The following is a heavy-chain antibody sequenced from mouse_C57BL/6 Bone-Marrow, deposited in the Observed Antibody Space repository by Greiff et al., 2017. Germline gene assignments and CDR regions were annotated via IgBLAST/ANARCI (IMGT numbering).Heavy chain of an antibody. J-gene: IGHJ3*01. D-gene: IGHD2-4*01. CDR1: GYTFTSYW. CDR2: IDPSDSYT. V-gene: IGHV1-69*01. CDR3: AAYDYDAY. Sequence: QVQLQQPGAELVMPGASVKLSCKASGYTFTSYWMHWVKQRPGQGLEWIGEIDPSDSYTNYNQQFKGKSTLTVDKSSSTAYMQLSSLTSEDSAVYCCAAYDYDAYWGQGTLVTVSA.